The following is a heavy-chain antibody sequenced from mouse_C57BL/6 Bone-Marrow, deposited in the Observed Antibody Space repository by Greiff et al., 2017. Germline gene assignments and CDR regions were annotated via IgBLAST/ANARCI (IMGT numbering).Heavy chain of an antibody. Sequence: EVKLVESGGGLVQPWGSLSLSCAASGFTFTDYYMSWVRQPPGKALEWLGFIRNKANGYTTESSASVKGRFTSYSYNSQNILYLQMNALRAEDSATYYCARYYYAFDYWGQGTTLTVSS. CDR3: ARYYYAFDY. CDR2: IRNKANGYTT. CDR1: GFTFTDYY. V-gene: IGHV7-3*01. D-gene: IGHD1-1*01. J-gene: IGHJ2*01.